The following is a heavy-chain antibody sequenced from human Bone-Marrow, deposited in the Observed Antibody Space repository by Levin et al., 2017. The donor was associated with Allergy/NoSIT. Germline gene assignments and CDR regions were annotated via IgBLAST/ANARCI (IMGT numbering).Heavy chain of an antibody. CDR2: ISSGSSHI. D-gene: IGHD3-16*01. J-gene: IGHJ6*02. CDR3: ASWAMFYYDCSYFDYVYCGRDG. CDR1: GLSFSNYD. Sequence: PGGSLRLSCAASGLSFSNYDMNWVRQAPGKGLEWVSSISSGSSHIDYADSVKGRFTISRDNAKNSLYLQMNSLRPEDTAVYFCASWAMFYYDCSYFDYVYCGRDGMGQGATVTVTS. V-gene: IGHV3-21*06.